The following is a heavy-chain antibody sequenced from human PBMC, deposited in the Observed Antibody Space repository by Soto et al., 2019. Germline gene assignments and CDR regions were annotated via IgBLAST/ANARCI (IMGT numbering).Heavy chain of an antibody. V-gene: IGHV3-48*02. CDR1: GFTFTSYS. Sequence: PGGSLRLSCAASGFTFTSYSMNWVRQAPGQGLEWVSYITSKSTTIKYADSVKGRFTVSRDNAKNSLYLQLNSLRDEDTAVYYCAREMGACSDSSCYPGPYDSWGQGTLVTVPQ. D-gene: IGHD3-16*01. J-gene: IGHJ5*02. CDR2: ITSKSTTI. CDR3: AREMGACSDSSCYPGPYDS.